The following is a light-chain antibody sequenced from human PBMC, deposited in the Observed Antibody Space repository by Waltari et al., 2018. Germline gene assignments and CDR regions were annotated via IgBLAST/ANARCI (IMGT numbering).Light chain of an antibody. J-gene: IGLJ3*02. Sequence: QSVLTQPPSASGTPGQRVTISCSGSSSNIGSNYVYWYQQLPGTAPQLLIYRNNQRPSGVPDRCSGSKSGTSASLAISGLRSEDEADYYCAAWDDSLSGPWVFGGGTKLTVL. V-gene: IGLV1-47*01. CDR1: SSNIGSNY. CDR3: AAWDDSLSGPWV. CDR2: RNN.